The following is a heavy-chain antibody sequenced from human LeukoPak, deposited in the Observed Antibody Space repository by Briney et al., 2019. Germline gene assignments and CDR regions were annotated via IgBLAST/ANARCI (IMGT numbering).Heavy chain of an antibody. D-gene: IGHD5-12*01. Sequence: SETLSLTCTVSGGSISSYYWSWIRQPPGKGLEWIGYIYYSGSTNCNPSLKSRVTISVDTSKNQFSLKLSSVTAADTAVYYCARGSDIVATIWFDPWGQGILVTVSS. CDR2: IYYSGST. CDR1: GGSISSYY. J-gene: IGHJ5*02. CDR3: ARGSDIVATIWFDP. V-gene: IGHV4-59*12.